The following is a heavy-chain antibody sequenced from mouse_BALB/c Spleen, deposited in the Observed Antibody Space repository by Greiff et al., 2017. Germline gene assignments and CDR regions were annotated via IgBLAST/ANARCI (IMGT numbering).Heavy chain of an antibody. V-gene: IGHV1-63*02. Sequence: VQLKESGAELVRPGTSVKISCKASGYTFTNYWLGWVKQRPGHGLEWIGDIYPGGGYTNYNEKFKGKATLTADTSSSTAYMQLSSLTSEDSAVYFCARLGDYGSSYDYWGQGTTLTVSS. D-gene: IGHD1-1*01. CDR1: GYTFTNYW. CDR3: ARLGDYGSSYDY. J-gene: IGHJ2*01. CDR2: IYPGGGYT.